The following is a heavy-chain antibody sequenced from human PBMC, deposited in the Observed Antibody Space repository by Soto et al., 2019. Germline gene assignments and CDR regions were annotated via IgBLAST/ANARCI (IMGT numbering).Heavy chain of an antibody. CDR2: IYYSGST. V-gene: IGHV4-39*01. Sequence: QLQLQESGPGLVKPSETLSLTCTVSGGSISSSSYYWGWIRQPPGKGLEWIGSIYYSGSTYYNPSLTSRVTISVDTSKNQFSLKLSSVTAAETAVYYCARRNGYSSGWSDAFDIWGQGTMVTVSS. D-gene: IGHD6-19*01. CDR1: GGSISSSSYY. J-gene: IGHJ3*02. CDR3: ARRNGYSSGWSDAFDI.